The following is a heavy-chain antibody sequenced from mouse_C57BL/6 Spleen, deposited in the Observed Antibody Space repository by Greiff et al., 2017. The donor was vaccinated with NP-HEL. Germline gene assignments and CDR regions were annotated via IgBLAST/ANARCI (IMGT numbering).Heavy chain of an antibody. CDR3: ARGGYGSSCSWYFDV. J-gene: IGHJ1*03. Sequence: VQLQQSGPELVEPGASVKISCKASGYAFSSSWMNWVKQRPGKGLEWIGRIYPGDGDTNYNGKFKGKATLTADKSSSTAYMQLSSLTSEDSAVYFCARGGYGSSCSWYFDVWGTGTTVTVSS. V-gene: IGHV1-82*01. CDR1: GYAFSSSW. CDR2: IYPGDGDT. D-gene: IGHD1-1*01.